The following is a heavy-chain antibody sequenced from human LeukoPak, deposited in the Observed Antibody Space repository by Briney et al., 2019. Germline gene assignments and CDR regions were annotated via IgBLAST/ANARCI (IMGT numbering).Heavy chain of an antibody. CDR1: GGSFSGYY. V-gene: IGHV4-34*01. CDR2: INHSGST. D-gene: IGHD3-10*01. J-gene: IGHJ4*02. CDR3: ARGGYYGSGSYYKI. Sequence: PETLSPTCAVYGGSFSGYYWSWIRQPPGKGLEWIGEINHSGSTNYNPSLKSRVTISVDTSKNQFSLKLSSVTAADTAVYYCARGGYYGSGSYYKIWGQGTLVTVSS.